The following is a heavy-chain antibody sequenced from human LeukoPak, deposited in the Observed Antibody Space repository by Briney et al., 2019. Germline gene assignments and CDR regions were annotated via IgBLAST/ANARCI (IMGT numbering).Heavy chain of an antibody. V-gene: IGHV1-46*01. J-gene: IGHJ5*02. Sequence: ASVKVSCKASGYTFTSYYMHWVRQAPGQGLEWMGIINPSGGSTSYAQKFQGRVTMTRDTSTSTVYMELSSLRSEDTAVYYCARDGVVVVPAAMMGGWFDPWGQGTLVTVSS. CDR3: ARDGVVVVPAAMMGGWFDP. D-gene: IGHD2-2*01. CDR2: INPSGGST. CDR1: GYTFTSYY.